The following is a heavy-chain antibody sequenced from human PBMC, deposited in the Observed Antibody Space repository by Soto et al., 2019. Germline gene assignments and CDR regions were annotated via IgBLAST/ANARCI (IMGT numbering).Heavy chain of an antibody. J-gene: IGHJ4*02. V-gene: IGHV3-74*03. CDR3: ATAGTGTFTY. CDR2: ISSDGSST. Sequence: EVQLVESGGGLVQPGGSLRLSCAASGFTFSGSWMHWVRQAPGKGLVWVSRISSDGSSTTYADSVKGRFTISRDNAKNMLYPQMNSLRAEDTAVYYCATAGTGTFTYWGQGTLATVSS. D-gene: IGHD1-1*01. CDR1: GFTFSGSW.